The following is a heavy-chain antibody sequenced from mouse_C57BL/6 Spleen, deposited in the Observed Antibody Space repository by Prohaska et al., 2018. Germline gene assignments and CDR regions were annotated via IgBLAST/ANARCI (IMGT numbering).Heavy chain of an antibody. V-gene: IGHV6-3*01. CDR3: TAPAGRSDY. Sequence: EVKLEEAGGGLVQPGGSMKLSCVASGFTFNTYWMKWVRQTPGKGRKWXXXSRVKSDKDATHYSESMKGRFTIARDESKSSVDLQRSNLRAEETGMYDCTAPAGRSDYWGQGTTLTVSS. CDR2: SRVKSDKDAT. D-gene: IGHD4-1*01. J-gene: IGHJ2*01. CDR1: GFTFNTYW.